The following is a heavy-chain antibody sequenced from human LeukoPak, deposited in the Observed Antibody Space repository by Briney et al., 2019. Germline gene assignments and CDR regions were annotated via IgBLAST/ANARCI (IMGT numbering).Heavy chain of an antibody. V-gene: IGHV1-18*01. CDR2: ISAYNGNA. CDR3: ARGKYGSGSYYSFDY. D-gene: IGHD3-10*01. J-gene: IGHJ4*02. CDR1: GYTFTTYG. Sequence: GASVKVSCKASGYTFTTYGISWARQAPGQGLEWMGWISAYNGNANYAQKLQGRVTMTTDTSTSTVYMELRSLRSDDTAVYYCARGKYGSGSYYSFDYWGQGTLVTVSS.